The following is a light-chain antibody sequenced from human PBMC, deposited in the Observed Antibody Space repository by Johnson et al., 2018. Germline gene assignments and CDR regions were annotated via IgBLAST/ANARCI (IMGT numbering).Light chain of an antibody. Sequence: QSVLTQPPSVSAAPGQKVTISCSGSSSNIGNNYVSWYQQLPGTAPKLLIYENNKRPSGIPDRFSGSKSGTSPTLGITGPQTGDEADYYCGTWDSSLSAVNVCGTGTKVTGL. V-gene: IGLV1-51*02. CDR1: SSNIGNNY. J-gene: IGLJ1*01. CDR3: GTWDSSLSAVNV. CDR2: ENN.